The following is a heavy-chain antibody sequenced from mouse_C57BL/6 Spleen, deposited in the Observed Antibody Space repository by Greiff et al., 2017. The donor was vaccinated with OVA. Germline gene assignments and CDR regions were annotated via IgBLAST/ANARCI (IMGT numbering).Heavy chain of an antibody. D-gene: IGHD4-1*01. CDR1: GYTFTDYY. Sequence: QVQLKESGAELVRPGASVKLSCKASGYTFTDYYINWVKQRPGQGLEWIARIYPGSGNTYYNEKFKGKATLTAEKSSSTAYMQLSSLTSEDSAVYFCARRDWDGYFDVWGTGTTVTVSS. V-gene: IGHV1-76*01. CDR3: ARRDWDGYFDV. CDR2: IYPGSGNT. J-gene: IGHJ1*03.